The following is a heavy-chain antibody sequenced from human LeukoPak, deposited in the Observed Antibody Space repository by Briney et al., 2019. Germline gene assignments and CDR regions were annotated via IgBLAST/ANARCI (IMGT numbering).Heavy chain of an antibody. D-gene: IGHD2-21*02. CDR3: ARRGVTTRDSYYYSLHV. CDR1: GYTFTNYA. J-gene: IGHJ6*02. Sequence: ASVKVSCKASGYTFTNYAVHWVRQAPGQGPEWMGRINPGDGDTKYSQNFQDRVTFGRDTSANTAFMELSSLRSEDTAVYYCARRGVTTRDSYYYSLHVWGQGTTVTVSS. CDR2: INPGDGDT. V-gene: IGHV1-3*01.